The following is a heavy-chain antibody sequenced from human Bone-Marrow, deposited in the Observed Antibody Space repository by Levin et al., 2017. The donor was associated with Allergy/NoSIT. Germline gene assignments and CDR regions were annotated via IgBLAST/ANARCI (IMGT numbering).Heavy chain of an antibody. CDR3: ARHDISYKYDSSGLNWFDP. Sequence: PSETLSLICGVSGVTIRGSSYYWGWIRQPPGKGLEWIASIYYSGTTYYNPSLKSRVSISVDTSTSHFSLKLTSVTAADTAIYYCARHDISYKYDSSGLNWFDPWGQGTLVTVSS. V-gene: IGHV4-39*01. CDR1: GVTIRGSSYY. CDR2: IYYSGTT. J-gene: IGHJ5*02. D-gene: IGHD3-22*01.